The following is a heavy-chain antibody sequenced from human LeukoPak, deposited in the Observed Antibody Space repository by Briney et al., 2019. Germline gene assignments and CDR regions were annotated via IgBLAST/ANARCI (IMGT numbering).Heavy chain of an antibody. J-gene: IGHJ4*02. D-gene: IGHD3-16*01. CDR1: GFTFSSYA. CDR3: ARDPYYDYVWGSWRGFDY. V-gene: IGHV3-30-3*01. Sequence: QSGGSLRLSCAASGFTFSSYAMHWVRQAPGRGLEWVALISNDGSNQYYAESVKGRFTISRDNSKSTLYLQMNNLRVEDTAVFYCARDPYYDYVWGSWRGFDYWGQGTLVTVSS. CDR2: ISNDGSNQ.